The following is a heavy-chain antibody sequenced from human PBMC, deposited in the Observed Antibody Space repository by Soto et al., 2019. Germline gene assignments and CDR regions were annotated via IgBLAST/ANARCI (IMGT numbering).Heavy chain of an antibody. D-gene: IGHD2-2*01. V-gene: IGHV4-39*01. Sequence: SETLSLTCTVSGGSISSSSYYWGWIRQPPGKGLEWIGSIYYSGSTYYNPSLKSRVTISVDTFKNQFSLKLSSVTAADTAVYYCARLYCGSTNCYDLFHYWGQGTPVTVS. CDR1: GGSISSSSYY. CDR3: ARLYCGSTNCYDLFHY. J-gene: IGHJ4*02. CDR2: IYYSGST.